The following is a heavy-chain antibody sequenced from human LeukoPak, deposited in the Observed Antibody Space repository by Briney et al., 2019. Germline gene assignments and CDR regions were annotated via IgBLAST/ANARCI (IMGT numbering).Heavy chain of an antibody. V-gene: IGHV4-31*03. CDR2: IYYSGST. J-gene: IGHJ5*02. CDR1: GGSISSGGYY. CDR3: ARDSASNWFDP. Sequence: SETLSLTCTVSGGSISSGGYYWSWIRQHPGKGLEWIGYIYYSGSTYYNPSLKSRVTISVDTSKNQFSLKLSSVTAADTAVYCCARDSASNWFDPWGQGTLVTVSS.